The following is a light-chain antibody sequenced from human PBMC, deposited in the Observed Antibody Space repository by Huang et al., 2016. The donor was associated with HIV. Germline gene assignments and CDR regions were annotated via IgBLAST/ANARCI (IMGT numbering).Light chain of an antibody. CDR1: ESLVYSDGNTY. J-gene: IGKJ3*01. CDR3: MQGSHWPPT. V-gene: IGKV2-30*01. Sequence: DVVMTQSPLSLPVTLGQPASISCRSSESLVYSDGNTYLNWFQQRPGQSPRRLIYKVSIRDSGVPDRFSGSVSRTNFTLKIIRVEAEDVGIYYCMQGSHWPPTFGPGTKVDFK. CDR2: KVS.